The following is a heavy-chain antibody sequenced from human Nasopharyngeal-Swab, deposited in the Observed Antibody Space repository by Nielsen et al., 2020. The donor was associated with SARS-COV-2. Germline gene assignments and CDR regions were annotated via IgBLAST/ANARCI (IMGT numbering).Heavy chain of an antibody. CDR3: ARERELLRGDAYDM. CDR1: GGSISSYY. Sequence: ESLKISCTVSGGSISSYYWSWIRQPPGKGLEWIGCVDSSGSTNYKPSLKSRVTISVDTSKNQFSLNLSSVTAADTAVYYCARERELLRGDAYDMWGQGTMVTVSS. V-gene: IGHV4-59*13. D-gene: IGHD1-26*01. CDR2: VDSSGST. J-gene: IGHJ3*02.